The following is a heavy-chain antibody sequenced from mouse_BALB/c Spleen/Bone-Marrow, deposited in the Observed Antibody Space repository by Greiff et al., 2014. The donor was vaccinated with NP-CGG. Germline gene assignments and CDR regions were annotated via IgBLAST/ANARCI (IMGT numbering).Heavy chain of an antibody. CDR1: GFNIKDTY. Sequence: VQLQQSGAELVKPGASVKLSCTASGFNIKDTYMHWVKQRPEQGLEWIGRIDPANGNTIYDPKFQGKATITADTSSNTAYLQLSSLTSEDTAVYYCARGLLQYYYAMDYWGQGTSVTVSS. CDR3: ARGLLQYYYAMDY. V-gene: IGHV14-3*02. J-gene: IGHJ4*01. D-gene: IGHD2-3*01. CDR2: IDPANGNT.